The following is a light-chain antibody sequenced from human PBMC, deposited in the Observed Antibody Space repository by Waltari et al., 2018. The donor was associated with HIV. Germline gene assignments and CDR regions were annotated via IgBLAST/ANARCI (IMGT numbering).Light chain of an antibody. CDR3: MQALQSPRT. CDR2: LGS. V-gene: IGKV2-28*01. CDR1: HSLLNSNGYNY. Sequence: DIVMTQSPLSLPVTHGEPASISCRSSHSLLNSNGYNYLDWYLQKPGQSPQLLIYLGSNRASGVPDRFSGSGSGTDFTLKISRVEAEDVGVYYCMQALQSPRTFGQGTTVEIK. J-gene: IGKJ1*01.